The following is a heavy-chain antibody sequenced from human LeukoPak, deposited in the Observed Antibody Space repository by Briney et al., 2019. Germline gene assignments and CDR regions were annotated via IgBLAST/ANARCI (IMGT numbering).Heavy chain of an antibody. D-gene: IGHD1-26*01. J-gene: IGHJ4*02. CDR2: ISGNSDYT. Sequence: GGSLRLSCAASGFTFSSSVMSWVRQAPGKGLEWVSVISGNSDYTYYADSVKGRLTISRDNSKNTLYLQMNSLRAEDTAVYYCAKGQYSGSPYYFDYWGQGTLVTVSS. V-gene: IGHV3-23*01. CDR1: GFTFSSSV. CDR3: AKGQYSGSPYYFDY.